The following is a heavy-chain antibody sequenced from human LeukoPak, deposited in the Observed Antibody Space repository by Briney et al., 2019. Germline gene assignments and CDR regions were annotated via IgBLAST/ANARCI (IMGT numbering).Heavy chain of an antibody. Sequence: PSETLSLTCTVSGGSISSYSWSWIRQPPGKGLEWIGYIHYNGSPNYNPSLTSRVTISVDTSKNQFSLKLSSVTAADTAVYYCARGGVTIFGVATPTNWFDPWGQGTLVTVSS. CDR3: ARGGVTIFGVATPTNWFDP. D-gene: IGHD3-3*01. J-gene: IGHJ5*02. CDR1: GGSISSYS. CDR2: IHYNGSP. V-gene: IGHV4-59*01.